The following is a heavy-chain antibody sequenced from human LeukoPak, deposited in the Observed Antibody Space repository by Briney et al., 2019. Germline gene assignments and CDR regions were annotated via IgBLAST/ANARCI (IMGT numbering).Heavy chain of an antibody. J-gene: IGHJ6*02. CDR3: ARAAHSRQLLRDYYYGMDV. CDR2: INHSGST. D-gene: IGHD2-2*01. V-gene: IGHV4-34*01. Sequence: SETLSLTCAVYGGSFSGYYWSWIRQPPGKGLEWIGEINHSGSTNYNPSLKSRVTISVDTSKNQFSLKLSSVTAADTAVYYCARAAHSRQLLRDYYYGMDVWGQGTTVTVSS. CDR1: GGSFSGYY.